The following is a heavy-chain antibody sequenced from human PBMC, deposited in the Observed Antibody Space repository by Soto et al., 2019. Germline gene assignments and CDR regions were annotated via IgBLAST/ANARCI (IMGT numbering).Heavy chain of an antibody. Sequence: QVQLVQSGAEVKKPGSSVKVSCKASGGTFSSYAISWVRQAPGQGLEWMGGIIPIFGTANYAQKFQGRVTITADKSTSTAYMELSSLRSEDTAVYYCARDRDNITIFVRYYYGMGVWGQGTTVTVSS. V-gene: IGHV1-69*06. CDR1: GGTFSSYA. CDR2: IIPIFGTA. CDR3: ARDRDNITIFVRYYYGMGV. J-gene: IGHJ6*02. D-gene: IGHD3-3*01.